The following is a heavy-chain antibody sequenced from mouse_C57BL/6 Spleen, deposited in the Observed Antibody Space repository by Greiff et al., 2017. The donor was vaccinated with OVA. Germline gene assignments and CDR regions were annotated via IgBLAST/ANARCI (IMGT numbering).Heavy chain of an antibody. Sequence: DVHLVESGPGMVKPSQSLSLTCTVTGYSITSGYDWHWIRHFPGNKLEWMGYISYSGSTNYNPSLKSRISITHDTSKNHFFLKLNSVTTEDTATYYCARSDDYYGSSYEFAYWGQGTLVTVSA. CDR3: ARSDDYYGSSYEFAY. CDR1: GYSITSGYD. CDR2: ISYSGST. J-gene: IGHJ3*01. D-gene: IGHD1-1*01. V-gene: IGHV3-1*01.